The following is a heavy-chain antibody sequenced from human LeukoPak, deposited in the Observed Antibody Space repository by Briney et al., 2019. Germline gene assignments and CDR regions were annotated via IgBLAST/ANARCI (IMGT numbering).Heavy chain of an antibody. CDR3: ARSFHYDYVWGSYRYTFDY. D-gene: IGHD3-16*02. CDR1: GGSFSGYY. J-gene: IGHJ4*02. CDR2: INHSGST. V-gene: IGHV4-34*01. Sequence: SETLSLTCAVYGGSFSGYYWSWIRQPPGKGLEWIGEINHSGSTNYNPSLKGRVTISVDTSKNQFSLKLSSVTAADTAVYYCARSFHYDYVWGSYRYTFDYWGQGTLVTVSS.